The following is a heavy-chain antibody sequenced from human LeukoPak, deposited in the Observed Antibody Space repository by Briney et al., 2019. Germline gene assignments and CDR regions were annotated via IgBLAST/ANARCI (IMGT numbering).Heavy chain of an antibody. J-gene: IGHJ5*02. V-gene: IGHV1-18*01. Sequence: ASVKVSCTASGYTFTSYGISWVRQAPGQGLEWMGWISAYNGNTNYAQKLQGRVTMTIDTSTSTAYMELRSLRSDDTAVYYCARSYYDSSGYYNNWFDPWGQGTLVTVSS. CDR1: GYTFTSYG. CDR3: ARSYYDSSGYYNNWFDP. D-gene: IGHD3-22*01. CDR2: ISAYNGNT.